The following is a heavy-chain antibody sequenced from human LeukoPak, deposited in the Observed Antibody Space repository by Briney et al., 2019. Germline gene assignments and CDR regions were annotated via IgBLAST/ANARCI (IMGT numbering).Heavy chain of an antibody. J-gene: IGHJ4*02. Sequence: SVKVSCKASGGTFSSYAISWVRQAPGQGLEWMGGIIPIFGTANYAQKFQGRVTITTDESTSTAYMELSSLRSEDTAVYYCAVNKEDCSSTSCYVIDYWGQGTLVTVSS. CDR2: IIPIFGTA. CDR3: AVNKEDCSSTSCYVIDY. D-gene: IGHD2-2*01. V-gene: IGHV1-69*05. CDR1: GGTFSSYA.